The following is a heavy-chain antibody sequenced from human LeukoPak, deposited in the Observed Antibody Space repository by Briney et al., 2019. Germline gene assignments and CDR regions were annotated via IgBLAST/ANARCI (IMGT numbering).Heavy chain of an antibody. CDR2: IYYSGST. D-gene: IGHD4-23*01. J-gene: IGHJ2*01. CDR1: GGSISSYY. V-gene: IGHV4-59*01. CDR3: ARHYGGILEYFDL. Sequence: RPSETLSLTCTVSGGSISSYYWSWIRQPPGKGLEWIGYIYYSGSTNYNPSLKSRVTISVDTSKNQFSLKLSSVTAADTAMYYCARHYGGILEYFDLWGRGTLVTVSS.